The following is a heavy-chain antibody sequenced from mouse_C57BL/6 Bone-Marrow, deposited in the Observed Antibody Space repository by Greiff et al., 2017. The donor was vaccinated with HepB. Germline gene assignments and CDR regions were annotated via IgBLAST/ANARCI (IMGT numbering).Heavy chain of an antibody. Sequence: QVQLQQPGAELVRPGSSVKLSCKASGYTFTSYWMDWVKQRPGQGLEWIGNIYPSDSETHYNQKFKDKATLTVDKSSSTAYMQLSSLTSEDAAVYYCATYDGYPWFAYWGRGTVVTVSA. CDR2: IYPSDSET. V-gene: IGHV1-61*01. CDR3: ATYDGYPWFAY. D-gene: IGHD2-3*01. CDR1: GYTFTSYW. J-gene: IGHJ3*01.